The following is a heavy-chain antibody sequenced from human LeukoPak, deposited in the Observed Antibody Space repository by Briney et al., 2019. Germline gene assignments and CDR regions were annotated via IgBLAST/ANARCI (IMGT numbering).Heavy chain of an antibody. CDR2: IYPGGNI. CDR3: AKDDDWGRYKH. D-gene: IGHD3-16*01. CDR1: EVTVTNNY. J-gene: IGHJ1*01. Sequence: GGSLRLSCAASEVTVTNNYMSWVRQAPGKGLQWVSVIYPGGNIYYADSVKGRFIISRDNSKNTLSLQMNSLTADDTAVYYCAKDDDWGRYKHWGQGTLVTVSS. V-gene: IGHV3-53*01.